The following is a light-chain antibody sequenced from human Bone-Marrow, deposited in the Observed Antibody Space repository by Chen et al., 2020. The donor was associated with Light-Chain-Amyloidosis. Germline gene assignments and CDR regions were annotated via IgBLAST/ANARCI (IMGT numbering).Light chain of an antibody. J-gene: IGKJ5*01. V-gene: IGKV1-9*01. CDR1: QGISTS. Sequence: DIQLIQSPSFLSASIGDRVTITCRASQGISTSLVWYQHKPGKAPQVLIYAASTLQSGVPSRFSGSGSGTEFTLTISSLQPEDFATYYCQQLNTYPSTFGQGTRLEIK. CDR2: AAS. CDR3: QQLNTYPST.